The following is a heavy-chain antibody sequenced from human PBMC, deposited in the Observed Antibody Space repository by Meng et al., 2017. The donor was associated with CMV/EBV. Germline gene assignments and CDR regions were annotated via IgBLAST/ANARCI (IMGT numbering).Heavy chain of an antibody. V-gene: IGHV1-2*02. CDR2: INPNSGGT. CDR1: GYTFTSYA. CDR3: ARVGATPIDAFDI. Sequence: ASVKVSCKASGYTFTSYAMHWVRQAPGQRLEWMGWINPNSGGTNYAQKFQGRVTMTRDTSISTAYMELSRLRSDDTAVYYCARVGATPIDAFDIWGQGTMVTVSS. D-gene: IGHD1-26*01. J-gene: IGHJ3*02.